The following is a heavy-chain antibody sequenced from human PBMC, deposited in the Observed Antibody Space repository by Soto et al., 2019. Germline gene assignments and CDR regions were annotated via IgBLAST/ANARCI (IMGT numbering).Heavy chain of an antibody. V-gene: IGHV3-30*03. CDR2: ISNDESNT. J-gene: IGHJ4*02. Sequence: PGGSLRLSCAASGFTFSNNGMHWVRQAPGKGLEWVAFISNDESNTYYVDSVKGRFTISRDNAKNSLYLQMSSLRAEDTAVYYCARDSPHYYDSSGPPSPLLDYWGQGTLVTVSS. CDR3: ARDSPHYYDSSGPPSPLLDY. CDR1: GFTFSNNG. D-gene: IGHD3-22*01.